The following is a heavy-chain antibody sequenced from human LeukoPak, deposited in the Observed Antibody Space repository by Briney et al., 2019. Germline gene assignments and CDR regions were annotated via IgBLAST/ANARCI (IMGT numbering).Heavy chain of an antibody. CDR1: GFTFSGSA. Sequence: GGSLRLSCAASGFTFSGSALHWVRQASGKGLEWVGRIRSTANGYATAYAASVKGRFTISRDDSKNTLYLQMNSLKTEDTAVYYCTTGPLRISMIVIDYWGQGTLVTVSS. CDR3: TTGPLRISMIVIDY. J-gene: IGHJ4*02. V-gene: IGHV3-73*01. D-gene: IGHD3-22*01. CDR2: IRSTANGYAT.